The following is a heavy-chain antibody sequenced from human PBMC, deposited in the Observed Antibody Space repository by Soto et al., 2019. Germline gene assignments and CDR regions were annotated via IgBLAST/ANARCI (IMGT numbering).Heavy chain of an antibody. J-gene: IGHJ3*02. Sequence: QVQLVESGGGVVQPGRSLRLSCAASGFTLSSYSMHWVRQAPGKGLEWVGVISHDGSYKYYGDAVKGRFTISRDTSKNAVYLEMNSLRPEDTAVYYCAKGLLAIVGTTLPRDAFNIWGQGTMVTVSS. V-gene: IGHV3-30*04. CDR1: GFTLSSYS. CDR2: ISHDGSYK. CDR3: AKGLLAIVGTTLPRDAFNI. D-gene: IGHD1-26*01.